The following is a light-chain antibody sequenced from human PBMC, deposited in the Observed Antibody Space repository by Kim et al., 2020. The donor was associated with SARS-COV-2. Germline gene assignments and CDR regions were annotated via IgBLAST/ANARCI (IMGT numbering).Light chain of an antibody. Sequence: SVSPEQTASTTCSGDKLGDKFACWYQQKPGQSPVLVIYQDSKRPSGIPERFSGSNSGNTATLTISGTQAMDEADYYCQAWDSSTAWIGGGTQLTVL. CDR1: KLGDKF. CDR2: QDS. CDR3: QAWDSSTAW. J-gene: IGLJ2*01. V-gene: IGLV3-1*01.